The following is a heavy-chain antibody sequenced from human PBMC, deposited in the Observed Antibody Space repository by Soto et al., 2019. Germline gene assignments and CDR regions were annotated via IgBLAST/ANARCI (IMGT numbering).Heavy chain of an antibody. CDR2: ISSNGGST. CDR3: ARGYGYYFDY. CDR1: GFTFSSYA. D-gene: IGHD5-18*01. J-gene: IGHJ4*02. V-gene: IGHV3-64*01. Sequence: EVQLVESGGGLVQPGGSLRLSCAASGFTFSSYAMHWVRQATGKGLEYVSVISSNGGSTDYANSVKGRFTISRDNSKNTLYLQMGSLRAEDMAVYYCARGYGYYFDYWGQGTLVTVSS.